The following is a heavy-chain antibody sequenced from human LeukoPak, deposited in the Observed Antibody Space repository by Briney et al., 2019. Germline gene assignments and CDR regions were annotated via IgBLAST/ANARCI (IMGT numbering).Heavy chain of an antibody. D-gene: IGHD6-19*01. CDR2: IYCSGST. Sequence: SETLSLTCTVSGGSISSSSYYWGWIRQPPGKGLEWIGSIYCSGSTYYKPSLKSRVTISVDTSKNQFSLKLSSVTAADTAVYYCARTGYSSGWYGNFDYWGQGTLVTVSS. J-gene: IGHJ4*02. CDR3: ARTGYSSGWYGNFDY. V-gene: IGHV4-39*01. CDR1: GGSISSSSYY.